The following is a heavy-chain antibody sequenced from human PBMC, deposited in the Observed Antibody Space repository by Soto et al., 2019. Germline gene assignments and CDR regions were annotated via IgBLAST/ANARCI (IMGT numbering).Heavy chain of an antibody. CDR3: ARGGYDYSNPFDY. CDR2: INQDGSEK. Sequence: EVQLVESGGGLVQPGGSLRLSCAASGFTFNRYCMKWVRQAPGRGLEWMGNINQDGSEKHYVDSVKGRFTISRDNAKDAVTLQLNSVKAEAAAMYYCARGGYDYSNPFDYWGEGTLVTVSS. CDR1: GFTFNRYC. V-gene: IGHV3-7*04. J-gene: IGHJ4*02. D-gene: IGHD4-4*01.